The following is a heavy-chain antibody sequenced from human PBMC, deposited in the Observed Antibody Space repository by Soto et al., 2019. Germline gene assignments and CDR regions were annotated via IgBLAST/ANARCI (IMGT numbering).Heavy chain of an antibody. D-gene: IGHD4-17*01. V-gene: IGHV4-59*01. J-gene: IGHJ4*02. CDR3: ARGAGTVTTLAY. CDR1: GGSISSYY. CDR2: IFYSGST. Sequence: PSETLSLTCTVSGGSISSYYWSWIRQPPGKGLEWIGYIFYSGSTNYNPSLKSRVTISVDTSKTQFSLNLSSVTAADTAVYYCARGAGTVTTLAYWGQGTLVTVSS.